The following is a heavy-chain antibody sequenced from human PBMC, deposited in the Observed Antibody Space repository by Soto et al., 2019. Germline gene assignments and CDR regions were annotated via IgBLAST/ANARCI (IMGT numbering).Heavy chain of an antibody. Sequence: PGGSLRLSCAASGFTCSSYAMSWVRQAPGKGLEWVSDISSSSSVIDYADSVKGRFTVSRDNARNSLYLQMNSLRAEDTAVYYCARDLSWGSNWYYYMDVWGKGTTVTVSS. V-gene: IGHV3-48*01. D-gene: IGHD7-27*01. CDR1: GFTCSSYA. CDR2: ISSSSSVI. J-gene: IGHJ6*03. CDR3: ARDLSWGSNWYYYMDV.